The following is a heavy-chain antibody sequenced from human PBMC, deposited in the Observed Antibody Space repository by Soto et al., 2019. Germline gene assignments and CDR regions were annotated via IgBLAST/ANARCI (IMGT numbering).Heavy chain of an antibody. CDR1: GGNFSSNG. J-gene: IGHJ5*02. V-gene: IGHV1-69*01. CDR2: IIPTFGTT. Sequence: QVQLVQSGAEVKKPGSSVTVSCKAPGGNFSSNGIRWVRQAPGQGLEFMGGIIPTFGTTNYAHKFRGRVTITADESTGTAYMELSSLRSDDTAVYYCAGASDSTWYNWLDPWGQGTLVTVSS. D-gene: IGHD4-4*01. CDR3: AGASDSTWYNWLDP.